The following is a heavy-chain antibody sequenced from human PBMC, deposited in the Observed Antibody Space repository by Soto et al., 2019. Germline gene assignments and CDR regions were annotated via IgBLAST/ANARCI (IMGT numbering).Heavy chain of an antibody. CDR1: GGSFSGYY. CDR3: ARRRGYSYGSLDY. CDR2: INHSGST. Sequence: LSLTCAVYGGSFSGYYWSWIRQPPGKGLEWIGEINHSGSTNYNPSLKSRVTISVDTSKNQFSLKLSSVTAADTAVYYCARRRGYSYGSLDYWGQGTLVTVSS. V-gene: IGHV4-34*01. J-gene: IGHJ4*02. D-gene: IGHD5-18*01.